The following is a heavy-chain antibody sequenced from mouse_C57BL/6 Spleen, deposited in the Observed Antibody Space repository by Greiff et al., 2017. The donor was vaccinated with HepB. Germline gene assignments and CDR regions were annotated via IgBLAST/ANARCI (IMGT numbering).Heavy chain of an antibody. CDR1: GFTFSDYY. D-gene: IGHD1-1*01. CDR3: ARDECYYGSSGWFAY. CDR2: INYDGSST. Sequence: DVMLVESEGGLVQPGSSMKLSCTASGFTFSDYYMAWVRQVPEKGLEWVANINYDGSSTYYLDSLKSRFIISRDNAKNILYLQMSSLKSEDTATYYCARDECYYGSSGWFAYWGQGTLVTVSA. V-gene: IGHV5-16*01. J-gene: IGHJ3*01.